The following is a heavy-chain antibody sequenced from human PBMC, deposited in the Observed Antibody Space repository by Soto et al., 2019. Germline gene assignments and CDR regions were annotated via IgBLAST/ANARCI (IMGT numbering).Heavy chain of an antibody. D-gene: IGHD2-2*01. J-gene: IGHJ6*02. CDR3: ARWEVVPAATYYGMDV. CDR1: GGTFSSYA. V-gene: IGHV1-69*01. Sequence: QVPLVQSGAEVKKPGSSVKVSCKASGGTFSSYAISWVRQAPGQGLEWMGGIIPIFGTANYAQKFQGRVTITADESTSTAYMELSSLRSEDTAVYYCARWEVVPAATYYGMDVWGQGTTVTVSS. CDR2: IIPIFGTA.